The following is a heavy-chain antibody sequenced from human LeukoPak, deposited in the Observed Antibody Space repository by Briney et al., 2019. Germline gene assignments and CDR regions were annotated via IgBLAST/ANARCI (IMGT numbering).Heavy chain of an antibody. D-gene: IGHD1-26*01. CDR1: GGSIGSSSYY. J-gene: IGHJ6*02. Sequence: SETLSLTCTASGGSIGSSSYYWGWIRQPPGKGLEWIGSIYYSGSTYYNPSLKSRVTISVDTSKNQFSLKLSSVTAADTAVYYCASERSDYDEKTVYYYGMDVWGQGTTVTVS. CDR2: IYYSGST. CDR3: ASERSDYDEKTVYYYGMDV. V-gene: IGHV4-39*01.